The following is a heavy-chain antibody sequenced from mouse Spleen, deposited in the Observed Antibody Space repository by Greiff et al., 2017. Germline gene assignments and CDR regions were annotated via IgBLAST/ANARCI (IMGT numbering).Heavy chain of an antibody. CDR1: GFTFSSYG. CDR3: ARQGGSSPDY. D-gene: IGHD1-1*01. V-gene: IGHV5-6*01. Sequence: EVKLVESGGDLVKPGGSLKLSCAASGFTFSSYGMSWVRQTPDKRLEWVATISSGGSYTYYPDSVKGRFTISRDNAKNTLYLQMSSLKSEDTAMXYCARQGGSSPDYWGQGTTLTVSS. CDR2: ISSGGSYT. J-gene: IGHJ2*01.